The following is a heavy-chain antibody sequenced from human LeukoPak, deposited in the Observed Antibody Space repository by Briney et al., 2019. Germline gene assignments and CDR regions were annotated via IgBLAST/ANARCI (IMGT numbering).Heavy chain of an antibody. CDR1: GGSISSYY. J-gene: IGHJ3*02. V-gene: IGHV4-59*01. CDR3: ARATYYYDSSGYYYVAFDI. CDR2: IYYSGST. Sequence: PSETLSLTCTVSGGSISSYYWSWIRQPPGNGLEWIGYIYYSGSTNYNPSLKSRVTISVDTSKNQFSLKLSSVTDADTAVYYCARATYYYDSSGYYYVAFDIWGQGTMVTVSS. D-gene: IGHD3-22*01.